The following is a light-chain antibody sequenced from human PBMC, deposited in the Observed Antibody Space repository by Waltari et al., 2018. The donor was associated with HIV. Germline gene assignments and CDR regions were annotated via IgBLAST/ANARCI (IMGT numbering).Light chain of an antibody. V-gene: IGKV3-11*01. CDR1: QSVSSY. Sequence: EIVLTQSPATLSLSPGERATLSCRARQSVSSYLAWYQHKPGPAPRLLIYDASTRATGSPARFSGSGSGTDFALTISSLEPEDFAVYYCQQRSNWPPWTFGQGTKVEIK. J-gene: IGKJ1*01. CDR3: QQRSNWPPWT. CDR2: DAS.